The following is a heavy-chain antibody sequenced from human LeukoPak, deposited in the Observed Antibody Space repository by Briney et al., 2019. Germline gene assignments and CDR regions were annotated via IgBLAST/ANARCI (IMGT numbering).Heavy chain of an antibody. D-gene: IGHD1-26*01. J-gene: IGHJ6*02. CDR2: IDKDGRST. V-gene: IGHV3-43*02. CDR1: GFTLGAFA. Sequence: GGSLRLSCAASGFTLGAFAMHWVRQAPGKGLEWVSLIDKDGRSTYYADSVKGRFTISRDNSKNSLYLQMNSLRTEDTALYYCATWAFYHSLNVWGQGTTVTVSS. CDR3: ATWAFYHSLNV.